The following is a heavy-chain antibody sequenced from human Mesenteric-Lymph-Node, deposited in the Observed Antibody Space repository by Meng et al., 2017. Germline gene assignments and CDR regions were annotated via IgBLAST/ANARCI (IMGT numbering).Heavy chain of an antibody. Sequence: SVKVSCKASGYTFTSYGISWVRQAPGQGLEWMGGIIPIFGTANYAQKFQGRVTITTDESTSTAYMELSSLRSEDTAVYYCARDSSGCFDYWGQGTLVTVSS. CDR1: GYTFTSYG. CDR2: IIPIFGTA. D-gene: IGHD6-19*01. J-gene: IGHJ4*02. CDR3: ARDSSGCFDY. V-gene: IGHV1-69*05.